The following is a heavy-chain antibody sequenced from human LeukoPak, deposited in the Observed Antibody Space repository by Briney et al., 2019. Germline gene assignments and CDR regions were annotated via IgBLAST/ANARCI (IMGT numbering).Heavy chain of an antibody. D-gene: IGHD3-22*01. CDR2: ISGSRSDETT. CDR3: SYGRDDSDC. J-gene: IGHJ4*02. CDR1: GFTFTYYG. V-gene: IGHV3-23*01. Sequence: PGGSLRLSCAASGFTFTYYGMSWVRQAPGKGLEWVSGISGSRSDETTYYADSVKGRFTISRDNSKNTLYLQMNSLRVEDKAVYYCSYGRDDSDCWGQGTLVTVSS.